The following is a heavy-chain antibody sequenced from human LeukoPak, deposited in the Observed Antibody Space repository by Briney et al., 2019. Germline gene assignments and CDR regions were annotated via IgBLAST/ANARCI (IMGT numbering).Heavy chain of an antibody. D-gene: IGHD1-14*01. CDR1: GYTFTGYY. CDR3: WVSINLDAFDI. V-gene: IGHV1-2*02. CDR2: INPNSGGT. J-gene: IGHJ3*02. Sequence: ASVKVSCKASGYTFTGYYMHWVRQAPGQGLEWMGWINPNSGGTNYAQKFQGRVTMTRDTSISTAYMELSSLRSEDTAVYYCWVSINLDAFDIWGQGTMVTVSS.